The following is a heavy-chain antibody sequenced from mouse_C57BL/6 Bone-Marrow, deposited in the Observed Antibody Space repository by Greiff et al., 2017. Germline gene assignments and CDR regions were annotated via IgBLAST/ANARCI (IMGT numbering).Heavy chain of an antibody. CDR2: ISYDGSN. J-gene: IGHJ4*01. CDR3: ARRSYDYDLGAMDY. V-gene: IGHV3-6*01. CDR1: GYSITSGYY. D-gene: IGHD2-4*01. Sequence: ESGPGLVKPSQSLSLTCSVTGYSITSGYYWNWIRQLPGNKLEWMGYISYDGSNNYNSSLKNRISITRDTSKNQFFLKLNSVTTEDTATYDCARRSYDYDLGAMDYWGQGTSVTVSS.